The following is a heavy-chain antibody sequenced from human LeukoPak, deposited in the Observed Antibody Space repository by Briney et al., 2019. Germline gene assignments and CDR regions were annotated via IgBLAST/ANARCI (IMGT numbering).Heavy chain of an antibody. J-gene: IGHJ3*02. CDR2: ISYDGSNK. CDR1: GFTFSSYA. CDR3: ARDYYDLWSGYSAHDAFDI. Sequence: GRSLRLSCAASGFTFSSYAMHWVRQAPGKGLEGVAGISYDGSNKYYADSVKGRFTISRDNSKNTMYLQMKSLRAEDTAVSYCARDYYDLWSGYSAHDAFDIWGQGTMVTVSS. V-gene: IGHV3-30-3*01. D-gene: IGHD3-3*01.